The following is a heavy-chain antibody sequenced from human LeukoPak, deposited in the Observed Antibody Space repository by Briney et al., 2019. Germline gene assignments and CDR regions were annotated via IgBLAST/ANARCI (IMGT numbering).Heavy chain of an antibody. CDR2: MRSKPNNDAT. V-gene: IGHV3-73*01. Sequence: PGGSLKLSCAASGFTFSDSAVHWVRQAPGKGLEWVGRMRSKPNNDATSYAASVKGRFFISRDDSKNTAYLQMNSLKTENTAVYYCTRPTLEDNWFDPWGQGTLVTVSS. CDR3: TRPTLEDNWFDP. CDR1: GFTFSDSA. J-gene: IGHJ5*02.